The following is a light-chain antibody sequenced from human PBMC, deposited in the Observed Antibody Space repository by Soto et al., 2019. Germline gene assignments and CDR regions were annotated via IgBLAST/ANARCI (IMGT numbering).Light chain of an antibody. Sequence: EVVMTQSPATLSVSPGERATLSCRASQSVSSNLAWYQQKPGQAPRLLIYGASTRATGIPARFSGSGSGTEFTLIISSLQSEDFAVYYCQQYNNWPPWTFGHGTKVELK. V-gene: IGKV3-15*01. CDR1: QSVSSN. J-gene: IGKJ1*01. CDR3: QQYNNWPPWT. CDR2: GAS.